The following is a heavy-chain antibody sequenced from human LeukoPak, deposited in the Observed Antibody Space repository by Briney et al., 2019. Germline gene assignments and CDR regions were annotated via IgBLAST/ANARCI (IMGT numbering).Heavy chain of an antibody. CDR2: ISGSGGST. Sequence: GGSLRLSCAASGFTFSSYAMSWVRQAPGKGLEWVSAISGSGGSTYYADSVKGRFTISRDNSKNTLYLQMNSLRAEDTAVYYCAKDQRLLYNLGGAFDIWGQGTMVTVSS. CDR3: AKDQRLLYNLGGAFDI. D-gene: IGHD2-21*02. V-gene: IGHV3-23*01. CDR1: GFTFSSYA. J-gene: IGHJ3*02.